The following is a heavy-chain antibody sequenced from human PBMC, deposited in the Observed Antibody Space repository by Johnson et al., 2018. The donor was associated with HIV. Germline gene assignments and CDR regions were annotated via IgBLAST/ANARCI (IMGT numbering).Heavy chain of an antibody. J-gene: IGHJ3*02. CDR3: AKPMGGDDAFDI. Sequence: QVQLVESGGVVVQPGGSLRLSCAASGFTFSSYDLHWVRQATGKGLEWVAVISYDGSNKYYADSVKGRFTISRDNSKNTLSLQLNNLRPDDTAIYYCAKPMGGDDAFDIWGQGTTVTVYS. D-gene: IGHD3-16*01. CDR1: GFTFSSYD. CDR2: ISYDGSNK. V-gene: IGHV3-30*18.